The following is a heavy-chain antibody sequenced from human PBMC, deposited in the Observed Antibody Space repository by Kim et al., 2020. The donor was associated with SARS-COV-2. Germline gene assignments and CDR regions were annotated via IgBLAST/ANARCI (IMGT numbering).Heavy chain of an antibody. D-gene: IGHD3-10*01. CDR2: IYYSGST. CDR1: GGSVSSGNYY. Sequence: SETLSLTCTVSGGSVSSGNYYWSWIRQPPGKGLEWIGYIYYSGSTNYNPSLKSRVTISVDTSKKQFSLKLSSVTAADTAVYYCARFYYYDSGSYYSSGAHDAFDIWGQGTMVTVSS. V-gene: IGHV4-61*01. CDR3: ARFYYYDSGSYYSSGAHDAFDI. J-gene: IGHJ3*02.